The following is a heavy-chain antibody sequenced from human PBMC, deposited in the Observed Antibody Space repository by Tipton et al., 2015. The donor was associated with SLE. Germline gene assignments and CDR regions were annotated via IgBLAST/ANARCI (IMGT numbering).Heavy chain of an antibody. D-gene: IGHD1-26*01. CDR3: AGGYYSDRPFNY. CDR1: GGSISSGGYY. J-gene: IGHJ4*02. V-gene: IGHV4-31*03. Sequence: TLSLTCTVSGGSISSGGYYWSWIRQHPVKGLEWIGYIYYGGATNYNPAYKTRVNISQDTSNNQFSLSLTSVTAADTAIYFCAGGYYSDRPFNYWGQGALVTVPS. CDR2: IYYGGAT.